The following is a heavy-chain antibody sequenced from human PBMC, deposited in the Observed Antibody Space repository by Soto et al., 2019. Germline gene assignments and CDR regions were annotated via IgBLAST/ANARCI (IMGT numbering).Heavy chain of an antibody. CDR1: GFICSNNG. Sequence: QVQLVESGGGVVQPGRSLRLSCVGSGFICSNNGMHWVRQTPGKGLDWVAFMSYDGSDTFYADSVKCRFTTSRDNSKNPLFLHMSNLRAEYTAMYYCTILRVADSALDHWGEGPLVTVSS. J-gene: IGHJ4*02. CDR2: MSYDGSDT. CDR3: TILRVADSALDH. V-gene: IGHV3-30*03. D-gene: IGHD3-10*01.